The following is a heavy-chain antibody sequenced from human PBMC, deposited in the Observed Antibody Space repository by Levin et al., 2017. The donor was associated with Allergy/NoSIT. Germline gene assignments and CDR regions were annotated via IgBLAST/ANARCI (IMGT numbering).Heavy chain of an antibody. J-gene: IGHJ5*02. CDR3: ARDGVYDFRSPHYWGYFDL. D-gene: IGHD3/OR15-3a*01. CDR2: ISGYNGNT. CDR1: GYTFTNYG. V-gene: IGHV1-18*01. Sequence: ASVKVSCKASGYTFTNYGVSWVRQLPGQGLEWMGWISGYNGNTIYPQKLQGRVTLTIDTSTTTVFMELRGLTSDDTALYYCARDGVYDFRSPHYWGYFDLWGQGTLVTVSS.